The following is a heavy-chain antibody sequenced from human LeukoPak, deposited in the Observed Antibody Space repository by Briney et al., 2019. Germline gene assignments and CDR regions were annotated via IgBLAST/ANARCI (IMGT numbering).Heavy chain of an antibody. V-gene: IGHV4-34*01. D-gene: IGHD2-15*01. J-gene: IGHJ5*02. CDR1: GGSFSGYY. CDR3: ARYCSGGSCYNWFDP. CDR2: INHSGST. Sequence: NTSETLSLTCAVYGGSFSGYYWSWIRQPPGKGLEWIGEINHSGSTNYNPSLKSRVTISVDTSKNQFSLKLSSVTAADTAVYYCARYCSGGSCYNWFDPWGQGTLVTVSS.